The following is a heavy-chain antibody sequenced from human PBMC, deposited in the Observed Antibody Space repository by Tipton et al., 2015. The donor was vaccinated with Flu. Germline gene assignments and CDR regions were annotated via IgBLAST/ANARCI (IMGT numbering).Heavy chain of an antibody. CDR1: GGSINTHS. CDR2: ISYAGTT. J-gene: IGHJ4*02. CDR3: ARLSYYDVDLKNFYFDH. D-gene: IGHD3-10*02. Sequence: TLSLTCTVSGGSINTHSWTWIRQPPGKGLQWVGSISYAGTTNYNPSLKSRVTISVDTSKGQFSLMLRSVTAADTAVYYCARLSYYDVDLKNFYFDHWGQGALVTVSS. V-gene: IGHV4-59*08.